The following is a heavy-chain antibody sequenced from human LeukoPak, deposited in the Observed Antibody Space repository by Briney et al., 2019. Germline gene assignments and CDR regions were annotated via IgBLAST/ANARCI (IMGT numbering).Heavy chain of an antibody. V-gene: IGHV3-49*04. CDR3: TTAGFDY. CDR2: IRSKAYGGTT. D-gene: IGHD2-21*02. CDR1: GFTFSSYA. Sequence: GGSLRLSCAASGFTFSSYAMSWVRQAPGKGLEWVGFIRSKAYGGTTEYAASVKGRFTISRDDSKSTAYLQMNSLKTEDSAVYYCTTAGFDYWGQGTLVTVSS. J-gene: IGHJ4*02.